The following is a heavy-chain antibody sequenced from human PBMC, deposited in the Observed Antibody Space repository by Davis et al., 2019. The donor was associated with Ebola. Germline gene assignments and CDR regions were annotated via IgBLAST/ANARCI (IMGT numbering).Heavy chain of an antibody. CDR1: GFTFSSYG. V-gene: IGHV3-30*03. CDR2: ISYDGSNK. Sequence: GGSLRLSCAASGFTFSSYGMHWVRQAPGKGLEWVAVISYDGSNKYYADSVKGRFTISRDNSKNTLYLQMNSLRAEDTAVYYCARFSRGNPIDDWGQGTLVTVSS. J-gene: IGHJ4*02. CDR3: ARFSRGNPIDD.